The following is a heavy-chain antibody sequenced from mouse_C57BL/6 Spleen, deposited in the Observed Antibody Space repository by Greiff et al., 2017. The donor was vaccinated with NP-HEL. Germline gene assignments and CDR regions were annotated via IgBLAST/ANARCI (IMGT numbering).Heavy chain of an antibody. D-gene: IGHD1-1*01. CDR2: ISSGSSTI. CDR1: GFTFSDYG. V-gene: IGHV5-17*01. CDR3: ARTTTVVANPYWYFDV. J-gene: IGHJ1*03. Sequence: EVQLVESGGGLVKPGGSLKLSCAASGFTFSDYGMHWVRQAPEKGLEWVAYISSGSSTIYYADTVKGRFTISRDNAKNTLVLQMTSLRSEDTAMYYCARTTTVVANPYWYFDVWGTGTTVTVSS.